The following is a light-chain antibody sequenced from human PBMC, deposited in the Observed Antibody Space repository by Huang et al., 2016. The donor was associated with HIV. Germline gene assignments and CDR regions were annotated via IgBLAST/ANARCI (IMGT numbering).Light chain of an antibody. Sequence: QMTQSPSSLSASVGDRVTITCRASQSIDTYLNWYQHKPGKAPKRLIYSASTLQTGVPSRFSGRGSGTDFTLTINILQPEDFATYYCQQSYSTLWTFGPGTKVDIK. CDR1: QSIDTY. CDR3: QQSYSTLWT. J-gene: IGKJ3*01. CDR2: SAS. V-gene: IGKV1-39*01.